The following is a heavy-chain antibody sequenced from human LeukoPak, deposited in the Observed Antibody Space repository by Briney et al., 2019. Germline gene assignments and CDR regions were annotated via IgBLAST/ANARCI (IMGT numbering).Heavy chain of an antibody. CDR1: GFTFSSYT. CDR2: ISSSSSYI. V-gene: IGHV3-21*01. Sequence: GGSLRLSCAASGFTFSSYTMNWVRQAPGKGLEWVSSISSSSSYIYYADSVKGRLTISRDNAKNSLYLQMNSLRAGDTAVYYCARDPTPRYCSGGSCYTHYGMDVWGQGTTVTVSS. J-gene: IGHJ6*02. D-gene: IGHD2-15*01. CDR3: ARDPTPRYCSGGSCYTHYGMDV.